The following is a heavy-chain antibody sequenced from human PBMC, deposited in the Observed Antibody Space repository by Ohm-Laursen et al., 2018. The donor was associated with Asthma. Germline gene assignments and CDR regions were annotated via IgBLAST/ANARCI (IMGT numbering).Heavy chain of an antibody. CDR3: AKLVTSASALDI. CDR1: GFTFSSYA. D-gene: IGHD2-2*01. Sequence: SLRLSCAASGFTFSSYAMHWVRQAPGKGLEYVSAISSNGGSTYYADSVKGRFTISRDNSKNTLYLQMSSLRAEDTAVYYCAKLVTSASALDIWGQGTMVTVSS. CDR2: ISSNGGST. V-gene: IGHV3-64D*08. J-gene: IGHJ3*02.